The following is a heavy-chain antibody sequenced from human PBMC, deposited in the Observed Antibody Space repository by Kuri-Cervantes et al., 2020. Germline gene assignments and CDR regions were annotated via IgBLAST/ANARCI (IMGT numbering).Heavy chain of an antibody. D-gene: IGHD3-3*01. Sequence: ASVKVSCKASGYTFTSYAMHWVRQAPGQRLEWMGWSNAGNGNTKYSQEFQGRVTITRDTSASTAYMELSSLRAEDTAVYYCAKDSEWFAGHFDYWGQGTLVTVSS. CDR1: GYTFTSYA. CDR3: AKDSEWFAGHFDY. V-gene: IGHV1-3*02. CDR2: SNAGNGNT. J-gene: IGHJ4*02.